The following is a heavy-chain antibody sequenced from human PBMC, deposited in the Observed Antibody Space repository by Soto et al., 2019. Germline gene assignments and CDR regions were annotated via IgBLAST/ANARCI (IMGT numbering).Heavy chain of an antibody. Sequence: SETLSLTCAVYGGSFSGYYWSWIRQPPGKGLEWIGEINHSGSTNYNPSLKSRVTISVDTSKNQFSLKLSSVTAADTAVYYCARHYDYYDSSGPWPFYYYYYGMDVWGQGTTVTVSS. CDR2: INHSGST. J-gene: IGHJ6*02. V-gene: IGHV4-34*01. CDR3: ARHYDYYDSSGPWPFYYYYYGMDV. D-gene: IGHD3-22*01. CDR1: GGSFSGYY.